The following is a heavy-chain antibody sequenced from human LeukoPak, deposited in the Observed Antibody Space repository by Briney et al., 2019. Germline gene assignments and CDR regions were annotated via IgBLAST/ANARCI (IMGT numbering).Heavy chain of an antibody. CDR3: ARAGVLRFLEWPG. CDR2: IIPIFGTA. V-gene: IGHV1-69*05. D-gene: IGHD3-3*01. Sequence: SVKVSCKASGGTFSSYAISWVRQAPGQGLEWMGGIIPIFGTANYAQKFQGRVTITTDESTSTAYMELSSLRSEDTAVYYCARAGVLRFLEWPGWGQGTLVTVSS. CDR1: GGTFSSYA. J-gene: IGHJ4*02.